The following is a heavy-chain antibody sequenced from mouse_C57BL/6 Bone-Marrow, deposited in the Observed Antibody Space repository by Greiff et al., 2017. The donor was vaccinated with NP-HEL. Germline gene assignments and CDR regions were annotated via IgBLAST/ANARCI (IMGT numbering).Heavy chain of an antibody. V-gene: IGHV1-80*01. CDR3: ARCYGSSPWYFDV. J-gene: IGHJ1*03. Sequence: VQLQQSGAELVKPGASVKISCKASGYAFSSYWMNWVKQRPGKGLEWIGQIYPGDGDTNYNGKFKGKATLTADKSSSTAYMQLSSLTSEDSAVYFCARCYGSSPWYFDVWGTGTTVTVSS. D-gene: IGHD1-1*01. CDR1: GYAFSSYW. CDR2: IYPGDGDT.